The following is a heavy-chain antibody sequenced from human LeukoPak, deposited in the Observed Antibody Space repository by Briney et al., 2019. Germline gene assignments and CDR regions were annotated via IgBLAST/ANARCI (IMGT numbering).Heavy chain of an antibody. D-gene: IGHD3-10*01. CDR3: AKGTYGSGSYYNS. Sequence: GGSLRLSCAASGFTFSSYAISWVRQAPGKGLEWVSAISGSGGSTYYADSVKGRFTISRDNSKNTLYLQMNSLRAEDTAVYYCAKGTYGSGSYYNSWGQGTLVTVSS. CDR2: ISGSGGST. V-gene: IGHV3-23*01. CDR1: GFTFSSYA. J-gene: IGHJ4*02.